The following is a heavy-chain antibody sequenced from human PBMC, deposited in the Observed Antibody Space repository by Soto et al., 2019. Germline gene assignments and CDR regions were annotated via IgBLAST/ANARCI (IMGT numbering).Heavy chain of an antibody. Sequence: GSLRLSCAASGFTFSGSALHWVRQASGKGLEWVGRIRSKDAASVKGRFTISGDDSKNTAYLQINSLKTEDTAVYYCTRSLGYCSGGSCYQDYYGMDVWGQGTTVTVSS. J-gene: IGHJ6*02. CDR3: TRSLGYCSGGSCYQDYYGMDV. CDR1: GFTFSGSA. V-gene: IGHV3-30-3*01. CDR2: IRSK. D-gene: IGHD2-15*01.